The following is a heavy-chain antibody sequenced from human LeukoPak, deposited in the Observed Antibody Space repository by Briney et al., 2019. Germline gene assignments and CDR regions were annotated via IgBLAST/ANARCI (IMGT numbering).Heavy chain of an antibody. V-gene: IGHV4-30-4*01. J-gene: IGHJ4*02. CDR1: GASISSGGYY. D-gene: IGHD5-24*01. CDR2: IYYSRST. CDR3: ARDGYNSGYFDY. Sequence: PSQTLSLTCTVSGASISSGGYYWNWIRQPPGKGLEWIGYIYYSRSTSYSPSLKSRLTISVDTSKNQFSLKLSSGTAADTAVYYCARDGYNSGYFDYWGQGTLVTVSS.